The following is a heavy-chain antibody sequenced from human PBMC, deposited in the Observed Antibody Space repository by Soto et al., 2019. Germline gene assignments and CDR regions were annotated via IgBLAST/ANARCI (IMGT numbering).Heavy chain of an antibody. Sequence: ASVKVSCRESGYTLTSYYMHWVRQAPRQGLEWMGIINPSGGSTSYAQKFQGRVTMTRDTSTSTVYMERSSLRSAETAVYYCARDRIPAATTPNFVYRGQRTLITVSS. CDR2: INPSGGST. CDR3: ARDRIPAATTPNFVY. V-gene: IGHV1-46*01. D-gene: IGHD2-15*01. J-gene: IGHJ4*02. CDR1: GYTLTSYY.